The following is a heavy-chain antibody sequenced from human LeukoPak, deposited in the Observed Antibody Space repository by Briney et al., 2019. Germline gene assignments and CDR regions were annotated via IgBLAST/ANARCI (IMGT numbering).Heavy chain of an antibody. J-gene: IGHJ4*02. CDR3: ARDFPMGSY. CDR1: GFPFSSYW. V-gene: IGHV3-7*03. CDR2: IKQDGSKK. Sequence: GGSLRLSCVASGFPFSSYWMTWVRQAPGKGLEWVANIKQDGSKKSYVDSVKGRFTISRDNAKNSLYLQMNSLRAEDTAVYYCARDFPMGSYWGQGTLVTVSS. D-gene: IGHD3-10*01.